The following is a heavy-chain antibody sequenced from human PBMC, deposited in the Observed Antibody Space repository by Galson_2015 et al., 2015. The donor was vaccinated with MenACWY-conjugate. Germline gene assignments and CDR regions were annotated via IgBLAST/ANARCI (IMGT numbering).Heavy chain of an antibody. J-gene: IGHJ4*01. CDR1: GFTFTNYA. CDR2: ISGSGERT. D-gene: IGHD5-18*01. Sequence: SLRLSCAASGFTFTNYAASWVRQAPGKGLEWVSGISGSGERTHYADSVKGRFTISRDNSKNTLHLQMNSLRAEDTAVYYCAKDRWDTYMNYYFDSWGHRTLVTVSS. V-gene: IGHV3-23*01. CDR3: AKDRWDTYMNYYFDS.